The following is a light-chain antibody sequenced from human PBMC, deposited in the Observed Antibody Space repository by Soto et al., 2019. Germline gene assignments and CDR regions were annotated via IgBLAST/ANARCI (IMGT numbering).Light chain of an antibody. V-gene: IGLV2-23*01. CDR1: SSDVGSYNP. J-gene: IGLJ1*01. Sequence: QSALTQPASGSGSPGQSITISCTGTSSDVGSYNPVSWYQQHPGKAPKLMIYEGSKRPSGVSNRFSGSKSGNTASLTISGLQAEDEADYYCCSYAGSSLYVFGTGSKVTVL. CDR3: CSYAGSSLYV. CDR2: EGS.